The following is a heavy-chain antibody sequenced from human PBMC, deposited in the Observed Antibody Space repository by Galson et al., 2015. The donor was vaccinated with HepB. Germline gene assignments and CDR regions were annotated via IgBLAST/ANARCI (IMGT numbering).Heavy chain of an antibody. CDR1: GFTFRDFA. CDR2: LYKAGNA. V-gene: IGHV3-53*01. CDR3: ARVPWGSGTFDI. Sequence: LRLSCAASGFTFRDFAMGWVRQAPGKGPEWVSNLYKAGNADYVDSVKGRFTISRDNSENTLHLQMNSLRTEDTAVYYCARVPWGSGTFDIWGQGTMVTVSS. J-gene: IGHJ3*02. D-gene: IGHD3-10*01.